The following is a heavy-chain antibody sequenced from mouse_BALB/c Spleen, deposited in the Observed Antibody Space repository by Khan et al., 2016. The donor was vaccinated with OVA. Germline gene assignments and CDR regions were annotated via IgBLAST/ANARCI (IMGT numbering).Heavy chain of an antibody. CDR1: GYSFTSGYS. CDR3: ARDYYGNWYFDV. V-gene: IGHV3-1*02. J-gene: IGHJ1*01. Sequence: EVELVESGPDLVKPSQSLSLTCTVTGYSFTSGYSWHWIRQFPENKLQWMGYIHYSGSTNFTPSLKSRLSINRDTSKNQFFLQLNSVTTEDTATYYCARDYYGNWYFDVWGAGTTVTVSS. CDR2: IHYSGST. D-gene: IGHD1-2*01.